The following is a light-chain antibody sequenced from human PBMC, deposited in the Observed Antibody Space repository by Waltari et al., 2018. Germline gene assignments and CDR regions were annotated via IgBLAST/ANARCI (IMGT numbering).Light chain of an antibody. Sequence: DIQMTQSPSSLSASVGDRVTITCRASQVIGNTLGGYPQKPGKAPKRLIYAASSLQSGVPSRFSGSGSGTEFTLTISSLQPEDFATFYCLQYNSYPYTFGQGTKLEI. V-gene: IGKV1-17*01. J-gene: IGKJ2*01. CDR2: AAS. CDR3: LQYNSYPYT. CDR1: QVIGNT.